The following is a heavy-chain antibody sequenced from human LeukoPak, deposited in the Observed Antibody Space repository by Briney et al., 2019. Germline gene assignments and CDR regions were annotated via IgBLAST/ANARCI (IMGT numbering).Heavy chain of an antibody. D-gene: IGHD3-10*01. Sequence: SVKVSCKASGGTFSSYAISLVRQAPGQGLEWMGGIIPIFGTANYAQKFQGRVTITADKSTSTAYMELSSLRSEDTAVYYCARSMVRGIINYYYYMDVWGKGTTVTVSS. CDR1: GGTFSSYA. J-gene: IGHJ6*03. CDR3: ARSMVRGIINYYYYMDV. V-gene: IGHV1-69*06. CDR2: IIPIFGTA.